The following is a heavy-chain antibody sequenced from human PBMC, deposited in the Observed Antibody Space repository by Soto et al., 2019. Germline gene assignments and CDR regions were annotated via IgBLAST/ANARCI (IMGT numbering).Heavy chain of an antibody. Sequence: EVQLVETGGGLIQPGGSLRLSCAASGFTVTDNYIIWVRQPPGEGLEWVSTTVIGGGTNYADTVKGRFTVSRDNSKNTLYLQMNNPRVEDTAVYYCARKPPSAIQGWAFGMDVWGQGTTVFVSS. J-gene: IGHJ6*02. CDR1: GFTVTDNY. CDR2: TVIGGGT. V-gene: IGHV3-53*02. CDR3: ARKPPSAIQGWAFGMDV. D-gene: IGHD2-2*01.